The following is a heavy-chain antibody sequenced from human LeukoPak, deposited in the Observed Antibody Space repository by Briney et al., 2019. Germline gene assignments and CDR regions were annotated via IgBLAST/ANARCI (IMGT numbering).Heavy chain of an antibody. J-gene: IGHJ4*02. V-gene: IGHV4-31*03. Sequence: SETLSLICTVSGGSISSGGYYWSWIRQHPGKGLEWIGYIYYSGSTYYNPSLKSRVTISVDTSKNQFSLKLSSVTAADTAVYYCARGGAAMGRVYFDYWGQGTLVTVSS. CDR1: GGSISSGGYY. CDR2: IYYSGST. CDR3: ARGGAAMGRVYFDY. D-gene: IGHD2-2*01.